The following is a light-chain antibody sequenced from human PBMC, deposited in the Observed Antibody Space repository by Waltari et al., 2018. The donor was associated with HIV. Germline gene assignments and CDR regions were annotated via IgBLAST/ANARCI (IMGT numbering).Light chain of an antibody. CDR1: SGDIADKS. J-gene: IGLJ3*02. CDR2: YDD. Sequence: NFLLTQPHSVSESPGKTVTISCTRSSGDIADKSLQWCQQRPGSAPNTVIYDDRRPSGVPDRFSGSIDRSSNSASLTISGLQTEDEADYFCQSYDTSRQVVFGGGTRLTVL. V-gene: IGLV6-57*03. CDR3: QSYDTSRQVV.